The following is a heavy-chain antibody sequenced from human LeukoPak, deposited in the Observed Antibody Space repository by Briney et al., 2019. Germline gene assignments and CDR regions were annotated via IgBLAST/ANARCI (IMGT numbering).Heavy chain of an antibody. CDR1: GYTFTSYD. CDR2: INPNSGGT. D-gene: IGHD6-13*01. CDR3: ARKVGSSWFDY. Sequence: ASVKVSCKASGYTFTSYDINWVRQAPGQGLAWMGWINPNSGGTNYAQKFQGRVTMTRDTSINTAYMELSRLRSDDTAVYYCARKVGSSWFDYWGQGTLVTVPS. V-gene: IGHV1-2*02. J-gene: IGHJ4*02.